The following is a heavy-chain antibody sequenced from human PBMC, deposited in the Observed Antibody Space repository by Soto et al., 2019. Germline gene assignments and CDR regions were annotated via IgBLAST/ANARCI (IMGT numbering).Heavy chain of an antibody. Sequence: GGSLRLSCAGSGITSSTSAMHWVRQAPGKGLEWVAVTSYDETNKYYADSVKGRFTISRDNSKSTLCLQMNSLSAEDTAVYYCARQLVRPYFDYWGQGILVTVSS. J-gene: IGHJ4*02. D-gene: IGHD1-1*01. CDR1: GITSSTSA. CDR3: ARQLVRPYFDY. V-gene: IGHV3-30-3*01. CDR2: TSYDETNK.